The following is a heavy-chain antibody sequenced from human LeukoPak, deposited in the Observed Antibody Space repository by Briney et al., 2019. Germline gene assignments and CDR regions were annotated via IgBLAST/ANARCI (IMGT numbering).Heavy chain of an antibody. Sequence: SETLSLTCTVSGGSISSGGYYWSWIRQHPGKGLEWIGYIYYSGSTYYNPSLKSRVTISVDTSKNQFSLKLSSVTAADTAVYYCASPIVDYYYGMDVWGQGTTVTVSS. CDR3: ASPIVDYYYGMDV. D-gene: IGHD1-26*01. J-gene: IGHJ6*02. V-gene: IGHV4-31*03. CDR1: GGSISSGGYY. CDR2: IYYSGST.